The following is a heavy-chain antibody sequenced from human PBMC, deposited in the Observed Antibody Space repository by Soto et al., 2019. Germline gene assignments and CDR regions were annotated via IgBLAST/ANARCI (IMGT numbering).Heavy chain of an antibody. CDR3: ARDAREVGATPFFDY. D-gene: IGHD1-26*01. J-gene: IGHJ4*02. Sequence: QVQLVQSGAEVKKPGSSVKVSCKASVGTFSSYAISWVRQAPGQGIEWMGGIIPIFGTANYAQQFQGRVTITADKSTSTAYMELSSLRSEDTAVYYCARDAREVGATPFFDYLGQGTLVTFAS. CDR2: IIPIFGTA. V-gene: IGHV1-69*06. CDR1: VGTFSSYA.